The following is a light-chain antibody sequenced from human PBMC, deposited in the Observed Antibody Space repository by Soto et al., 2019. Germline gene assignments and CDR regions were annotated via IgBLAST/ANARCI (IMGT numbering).Light chain of an antibody. CDR1: QSVSSSY. CDR3: QQYSTWPPIT. CDR2: DTS. Sequence: SESRGALSLSSGERARLSCRAIQSVSSSYLAWYQQKPGQAPRLLIYDTSTRAIGIPARFSGSGSGTEFTLTISSLQSEDFAVYYGQQYSTWPPITFGQGTRLEIK. V-gene: IGKV3-15*01. J-gene: IGKJ5*01.